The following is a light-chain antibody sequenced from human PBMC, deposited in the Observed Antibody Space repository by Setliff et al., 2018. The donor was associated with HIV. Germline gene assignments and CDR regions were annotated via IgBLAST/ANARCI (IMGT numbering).Light chain of an antibody. CDR2: DVS. Sequence: SALAQPRSVSGSPGQSVTISCTGTSSDVGGYNYASWYQQHPGKAPKLMIYDVSKWPSGVPDRFSGSKSGNTASLTISGLQAEDEADYYCCSYTGSYTLGVFGTGTKATVL. V-gene: IGLV2-11*01. CDR3: CSYTGSYTLGV. CDR1: SSDVGGYNY. J-gene: IGLJ1*01.